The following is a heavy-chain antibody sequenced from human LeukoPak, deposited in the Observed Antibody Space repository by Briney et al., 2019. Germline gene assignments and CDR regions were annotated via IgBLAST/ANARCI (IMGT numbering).Heavy chain of an antibody. CDR1: GGSISSGDYY. V-gene: IGHV4-30-4*08. CDR2: IYYSGST. D-gene: IGHD3-3*01. CDR3: ASPTIFGVASDAFDI. Sequence: SQTLSLTCTVSGGSISSGDYYWSWIRQPPGKGLEWIGYIYYSGSTYYNPSLKSRVTISVDTSKNQFSLKLSSVTAADTAVYYCASPTIFGVASDAFDIWGQGKMVTVSS. J-gene: IGHJ3*02.